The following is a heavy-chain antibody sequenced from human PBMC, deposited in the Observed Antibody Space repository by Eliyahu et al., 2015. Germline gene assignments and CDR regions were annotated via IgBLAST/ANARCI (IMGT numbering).Heavy chain of an antibody. J-gene: IGHJ4*02. Sequence: QVTLKESGPVLVKPTETLTLTXTVXGFXLSNARMGVSWIRQPPXKALEWLAHIFSNDEKSYSTSLKSRLTISKDTSKSQVVLTMTNMDPVDTATYYCARIRWPTVTYFDYWGQGTLVTVSS. CDR1: GFXLSNARMG. V-gene: IGHV2-26*01. D-gene: IGHD4-17*01. CDR3: ARIRWPTVTYFDY. CDR2: IFSNDEK.